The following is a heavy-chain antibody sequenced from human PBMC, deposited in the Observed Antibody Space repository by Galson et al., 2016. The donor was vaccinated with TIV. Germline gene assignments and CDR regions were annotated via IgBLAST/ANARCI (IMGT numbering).Heavy chain of an antibody. D-gene: IGHD3-9*01. CDR2: IWFDGGNK. CDR1: GFTFSLYG. CDR3: ARERSPSLRYFDWLKNYSLDV. V-gene: IGHV3-33*01. J-gene: IGHJ6*02. Sequence: SLRLSCAASGFTFSLYGMHWVRQAPGKGLEWVAVIWFDGGNKYYADSVKGRFTLSRDNYQNTLYLQMSSLRAEDTAVYYCARERSPSLRYFDWLKNYSLDVWGQGTTVTVSS.